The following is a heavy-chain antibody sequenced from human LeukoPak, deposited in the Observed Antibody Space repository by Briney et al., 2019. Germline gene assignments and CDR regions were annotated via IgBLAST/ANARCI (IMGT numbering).Heavy chain of an antibody. J-gene: IGHJ3*02. CDR3: ARVVSSGYYEAFDI. CDR1: GYTFTSYD. D-gene: IGHD3-22*01. Sequence: ASVKVSCKASGYTFTSYDINWVRQAPGQGLEWMGWISAYNGNTNYAQKLQGRVTMTTDTSTSTAYMELRSLRSDDTAVYYCARVVSSGYYEAFDIWGQGTMVTVSS. V-gene: IGHV1-18*01. CDR2: ISAYNGNT.